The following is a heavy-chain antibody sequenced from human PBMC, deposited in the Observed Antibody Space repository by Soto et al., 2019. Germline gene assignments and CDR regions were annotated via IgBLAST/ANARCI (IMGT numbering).Heavy chain of an antibody. CDR2: IYWNDDK. V-gene: IGHV2-5*01. CDR3: AHTGYYDSSGCAFDI. CDR1: GFSLSTSGVG. J-gene: IGHJ3*02. Sequence: QITLKESGPTLVKPTQTLTLTCTFSGFSLSTSGVGVGWIRQPPGKALEWLALIYWNDDKRYSPSLKSRLTITKYTSKNQVVLTMTNMDPVDTATYYCAHTGYYDSSGCAFDIWGQGTMVTVSS. D-gene: IGHD3-22*01.